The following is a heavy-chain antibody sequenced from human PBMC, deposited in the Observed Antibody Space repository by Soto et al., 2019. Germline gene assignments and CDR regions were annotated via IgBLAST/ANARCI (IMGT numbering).Heavy chain of an antibody. Sequence: ASVKVSCKASGYTFTSYYMHWVRQAPGQGLEWMGIINPSGGSTSYAQKFQGRVTMTRDTSTSTVYMELSSLRSEDTAVYYCARAERSSWYAHYFDYWGQGTLVTVTA. J-gene: IGHJ4*02. D-gene: IGHD6-13*01. CDR1: GYTFTSYY. CDR3: ARAERSSWYAHYFDY. CDR2: INPSGGST. V-gene: IGHV1-46*01.